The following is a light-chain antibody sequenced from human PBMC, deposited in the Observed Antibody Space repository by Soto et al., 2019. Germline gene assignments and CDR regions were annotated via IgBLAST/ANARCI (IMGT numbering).Light chain of an antibody. Sequence: QSALTQPASVSGSPGQSITISCTGSSSDIGGYKYVSWYQHHPGKAPQLIIFDVINRPSGVSNRFSGSKSGNTASLTIFGLHAEDEADYYCFSYTSSTMYVFGTWTKLTVL. CDR2: DVI. J-gene: IGLJ1*01. V-gene: IGLV2-14*03. CDR1: SSDIGGYKY. CDR3: FSYTSSTMYV.